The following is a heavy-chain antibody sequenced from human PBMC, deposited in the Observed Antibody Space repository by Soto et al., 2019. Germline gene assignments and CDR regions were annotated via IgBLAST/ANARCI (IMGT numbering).Heavy chain of an antibody. D-gene: IGHD5-12*01. Sequence: QLQLQESGSGLVKPSQTLSLTCAVSGDSISSGGYSWNWIRQPPGKGLEWIGYIYYTGGTSYNPYLQSRATISVDTYKNQVSLKLSSVTAADRAVYYCARARREGWIFDCWGQGTMVTVSS. CDR2: IYYTGGT. CDR3: ARARREGWIFDC. CDR1: GDSISSGGYS. V-gene: IGHV4-30-2*01. J-gene: IGHJ4*02.